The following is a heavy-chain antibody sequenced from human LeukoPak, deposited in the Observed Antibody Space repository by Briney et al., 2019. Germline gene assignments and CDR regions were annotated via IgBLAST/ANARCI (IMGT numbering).Heavy chain of an antibody. Sequence: GGSLRLSCAASGFTFDDYAMHWVRHAPGKGLEWVSGISWNSGSIGYADSVKGRFTISRDNAKNSLYLQMNSLRAEDTALYYCAKDAKKDPLLWFGELSPYFDYWGQGTLVTVSS. CDR1: GFTFDDYA. CDR2: ISWNSGSI. CDR3: AKDAKKDPLLWFGELSPYFDY. J-gene: IGHJ4*02. V-gene: IGHV3-9*01. D-gene: IGHD3-10*01.